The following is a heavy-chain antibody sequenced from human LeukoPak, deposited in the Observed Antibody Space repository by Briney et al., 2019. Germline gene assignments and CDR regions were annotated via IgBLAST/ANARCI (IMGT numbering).Heavy chain of an antibody. CDR3: ARRDCGSYSSFDY. D-gene: IGHD1-26*01. V-gene: IGHV4-4*09. CDR1: GGSISSYY. Sequence: SETLSLTCTVSGGSISSYYWSWIRQPPGKGLEWIGYIYTSGYTNYNPSLRSRVTTSVDTSKNQFSLRLSSVTAADTAVYYCARRDCGSYSSFDYWGPGILVTVSS. J-gene: IGHJ4*02. CDR2: IYTSGYT.